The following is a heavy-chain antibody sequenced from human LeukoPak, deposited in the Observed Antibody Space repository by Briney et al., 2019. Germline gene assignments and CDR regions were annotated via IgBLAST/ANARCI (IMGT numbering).Heavy chain of an antibody. J-gene: IGHJ4*02. CDR2: ISSSSSYI. Sequence: GGSLRLSCAASGFTFSSYSMNWVRQAPGKGLEWVSSISSSSSYIYYADSVKARFTISRDNAKNSLYLQMNSLRAEDTAVYYCARGSGSGYDYDYWGQGTLVTVSS. CDR1: GFTFSSYS. V-gene: IGHV3-21*01. CDR3: ARGSGSGYDYDY. D-gene: IGHD5-12*01.